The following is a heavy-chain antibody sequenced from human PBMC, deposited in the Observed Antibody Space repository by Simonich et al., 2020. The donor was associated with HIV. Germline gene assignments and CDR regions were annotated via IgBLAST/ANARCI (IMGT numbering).Heavy chain of an antibody. CDR3: ARDSTKHYYYYMDV. D-gene: IGHD3-3*02. J-gene: IGHJ6*03. V-gene: IGHV3-33*01. Sequence: GESGGGVVHPGRFLRLSCAASVLTFSHYGMHWVRQALGKGLEWGAFILYEGSNKYYADSVKVRFTISRDNSKNTLYLQMNSLRAEDTAVYYCARDSTKHYYYYMDVWGKGTTVTVSS. CDR2: ILYEGSNK. CDR1: VLTFSHYG.